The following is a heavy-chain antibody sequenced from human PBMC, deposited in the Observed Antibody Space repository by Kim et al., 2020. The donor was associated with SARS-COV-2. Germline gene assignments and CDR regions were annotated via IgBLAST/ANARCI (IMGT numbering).Heavy chain of an antibody. CDR3: ARGGHLLVVAALNV. CDR1: GFTFSGYF. J-gene: IGHJ4*01. D-gene: IGHD2-21*02. Sequence: GGSLRLSCAVSGFTFSGYFMHWVRQVPGKGLEWVSFISPGEREKRYADSVQGRFTVSRDDSQNTFFLHMNILRPDDTATYYCARGGHLLVVAALNVWGHGTLVTVSS. V-gene: IGHV3-30-3*01. CDR2: ISPGEREK.